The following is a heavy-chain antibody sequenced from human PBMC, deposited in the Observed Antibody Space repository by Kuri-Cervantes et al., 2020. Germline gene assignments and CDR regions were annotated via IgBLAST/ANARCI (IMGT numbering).Heavy chain of an antibody. D-gene: IGHD6-13*01. Sequence: GGSLRLSSAASGFTFSSYSMNWVRQAPGKGLEWVSSISSSSSYIYYADSVKGRFTISRDNAKNSLYLQMNSLRTEDTALYYCAKGVPYSSSWFDYWGQGTLVTVSS. CDR1: GFTFSSYS. CDR2: ISSSSSYI. V-gene: IGHV3-21*04. J-gene: IGHJ4*02. CDR3: AKGVPYSSSWFDY.